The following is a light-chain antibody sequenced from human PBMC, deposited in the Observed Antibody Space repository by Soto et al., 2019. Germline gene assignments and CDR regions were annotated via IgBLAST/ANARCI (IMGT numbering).Light chain of an antibody. CDR1: TSNIESHS. CDR2: TNN. J-gene: IGLJ1*01. CDR3: ATWDDSRKGV. V-gene: IGLV1-44*01. Sequence: RIIISCSGSTSNIESHSVNWYQQVPGTAPKLLIITNNQRPSGVPDRFSGSKSGASASLAISGLQSEDEATYYCATWDDSRKGVFGTGTKVTVL.